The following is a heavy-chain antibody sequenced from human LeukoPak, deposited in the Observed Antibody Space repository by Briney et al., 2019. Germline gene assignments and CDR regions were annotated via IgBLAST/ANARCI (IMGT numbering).Heavy chain of an antibody. CDR1: GYTFTSYY. V-gene: IGHV1-46*01. Sequence: ASVKVSCKASGYTFTSYYMHWVRQAPGQGLEWMGIINPSGGSTSYAQKFQGRVTMTRNTSISTAYMELSSLRSEDTAVYYCARVYSGYDYAYYYYYYMDVWGKGTTVTISS. J-gene: IGHJ6*03. CDR2: INPSGGST. CDR3: ARVYSGYDYAYYYYYYMDV. D-gene: IGHD5-12*01.